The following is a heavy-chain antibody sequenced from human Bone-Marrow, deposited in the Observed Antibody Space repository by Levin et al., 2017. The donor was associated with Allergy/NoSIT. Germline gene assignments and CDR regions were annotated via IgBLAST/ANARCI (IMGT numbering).Heavy chain of an antibody. CDR3: ARAWVPAAIERWFDP. Sequence: PSETLSLTCSVSGDSISSAYFWSWIRQHPGKGLEWIGYIHYSGTTYYNPSLKSRLTLSVDTSKNHFSLRLSSVTAADTAVYYCARAWVPAAIERWFDPWGQGTLVTVSS. V-gene: IGHV4-31*03. D-gene: IGHD2-2*01. CDR1: GDSISSAYF. CDR2: IHYSGTT. J-gene: IGHJ5*02.